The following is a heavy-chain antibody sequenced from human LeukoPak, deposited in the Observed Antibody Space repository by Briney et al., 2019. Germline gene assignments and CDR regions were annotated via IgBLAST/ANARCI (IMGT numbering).Heavy chain of an antibody. V-gene: IGHV1-18*01. CDR3: ARDRPSSPYYYGSGSYYSYLDDY. CDR2: ISAYNGNT. D-gene: IGHD3-10*01. Sequence: ASAKVSCKASGYTFTSYGISWVRQAPGQGLEWMGRISAYNGNTNYAQKLQGRVTMTTDTSTSTAYMELRSLRSDDTAVYYCARDRPSSPYYYGSGSYYSYLDDYWGQGTLVTVSS. J-gene: IGHJ4*02. CDR1: GYTFTSYG.